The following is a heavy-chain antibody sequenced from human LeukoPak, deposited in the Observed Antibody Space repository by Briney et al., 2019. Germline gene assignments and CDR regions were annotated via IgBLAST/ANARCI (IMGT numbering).Heavy chain of an antibody. D-gene: IGHD2/OR15-2a*01. CDR3: ARDIAPSNRGAFDI. V-gene: IGHV1-18*01. J-gene: IGHJ3*02. Sequence: ASVKVSCKASGYTFTSYGISWVRQAPGQGLEWMGWISAYNGNTNYAQKLQGRVTMTTDTSTSTAYMELSSLRSEDTAVYYCARDIAPSNRGAFDIWGQGTMVTVSS. CDR2: ISAYNGNT. CDR1: GYTFTSYG.